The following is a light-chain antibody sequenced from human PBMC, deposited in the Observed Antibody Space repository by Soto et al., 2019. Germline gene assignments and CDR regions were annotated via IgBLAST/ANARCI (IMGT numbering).Light chain of an antibody. Sequence: DIQMTQSPSSLSASFGDRVTITCRASQSISNYLNWYQQRPGKAPKLLIYAASSLHSGVPSRFSGSESGTDFTLTVSSLRPEDFATYYCQQSYSTPHTFGGGTKVDIK. J-gene: IGKJ4*01. CDR2: AAS. CDR3: QQSYSTPHT. V-gene: IGKV1-39*01. CDR1: QSISNY.